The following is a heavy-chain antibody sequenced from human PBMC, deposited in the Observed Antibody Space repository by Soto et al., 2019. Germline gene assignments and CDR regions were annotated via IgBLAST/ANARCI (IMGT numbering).Heavy chain of an antibody. CDR3: AKYPVPATVSTCSDS. CDR2: VSGTGADT. Sequence: DVRLLESGGGLVQPGGSLRLSCSASGFTFRSYAMNWVRQAPGKGLEWVSSVSGTGADTFYTDSVKGRFTISRDNSKNTQHLQKNNLRVEDTAIYYCAKYPVPATVSTCSDSWGQGTLVTVSS. CDR1: GFTFRSYA. J-gene: IGHJ4*02. V-gene: IGHV3-23*01. D-gene: IGHD4-17*01.